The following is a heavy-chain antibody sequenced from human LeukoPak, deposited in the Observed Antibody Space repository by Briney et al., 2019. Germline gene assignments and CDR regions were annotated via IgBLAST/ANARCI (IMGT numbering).Heavy chain of an antibody. J-gene: IGHJ4*02. V-gene: IGHV4-31*03. D-gene: IGHD2-2*01. CDR1: GGSISSGGYY. CDR2: IYYSGST. CDR3: ARDPHCSNTNCLFDY. Sequence: PSQTLSLTCTVSGGSISSGGYYWSWIRQHPGKGLEWIGYIYYSGSTYYNPSLKSRVTISVDTSKNQFSLKLSSVTAADTAVYYCARDPHCSNTNCLFDYWGQGTLVIVSS.